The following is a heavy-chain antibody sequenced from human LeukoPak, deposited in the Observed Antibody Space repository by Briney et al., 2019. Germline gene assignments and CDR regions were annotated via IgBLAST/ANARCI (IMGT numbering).Heavy chain of an antibody. V-gene: IGHV3-23*01. CDR1: GFTFSSYP. Sequence: QTGTSLRLSCAASGFTFSSYPMIWVRQAPGKGLEWVSAIDVSGAGTYYTDSVKGRFTISRDSAKNTVYLQMNGLRGDDTALYYCAKLAGGSYSDYWGQGTLVTVSS. CDR3: AKLAGGSYSDY. CDR2: IDVSGAGT. J-gene: IGHJ4*02. D-gene: IGHD3-10*01.